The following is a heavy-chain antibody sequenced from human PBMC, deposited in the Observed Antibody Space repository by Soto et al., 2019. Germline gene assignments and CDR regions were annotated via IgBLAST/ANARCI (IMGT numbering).Heavy chain of an antibody. D-gene: IGHD1-26*01. J-gene: IGHJ6*02. CDR2: IDQDGTEN. Sequence: DVQLVESGGGLVQPGGSLRVSCGASGFSISRYWMSWVRRAPGKGLEWVGNIDQDGTENFYAGSVRGRFTISRDNAMNSLYLQMDSLTAEDTAVYFCARDRSKGYYGQDTGGRDVWGQGTTVTVSS. V-gene: IGHV3-7*05. CDR1: GFSISRYW. CDR3: ARDRSKGYYGQDTGGRDV.